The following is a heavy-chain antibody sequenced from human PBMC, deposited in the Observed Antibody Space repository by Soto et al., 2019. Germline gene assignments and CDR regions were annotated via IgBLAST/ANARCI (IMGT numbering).Heavy chain of an antibody. CDR3: ARLEGLATISYYFDY. Sequence: QLQLQESGPGLVKPSETLSLTCSVSGDSINSDNYYWGWIRQPPGKGLEWIGSIYYRGNTYYNPSLKTRLTRSLDKSKSQFSLKLNSVTAADSAVYFCARLEGLATISYYFDYWGQGTLVTVSS. V-gene: IGHV4-39*01. CDR1: GDSINSDNYY. D-gene: IGHD3-9*01. CDR2: IYYRGNT. J-gene: IGHJ4*02.